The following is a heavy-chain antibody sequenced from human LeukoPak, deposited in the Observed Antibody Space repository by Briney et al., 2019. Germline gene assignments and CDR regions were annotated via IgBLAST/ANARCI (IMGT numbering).Heavy chain of an antibody. CDR3: ARDRVVGARRNYYYYYYMDV. J-gene: IGHJ6*03. CDR1: GGSISSSSYY. V-gene: IGHV4-39*02. CDR2: IYYSGST. D-gene: IGHD1-26*01. Sequence: SETLSLTCTVSGGSISSSSYYWGWIRQPPGKGLEWIGSIYYSGSTYYNPSLKSRVSISVHTSKNQFSLKLSSVTAADTAVYYCARDRVVGARRNYYYYYYMDVWGKGTTVTISS.